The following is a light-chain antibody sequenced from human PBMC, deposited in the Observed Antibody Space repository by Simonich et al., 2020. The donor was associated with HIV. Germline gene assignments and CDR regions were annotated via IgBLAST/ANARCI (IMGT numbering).Light chain of an antibody. CDR3: CSYVDSNTLV. CDR2: ECT. J-gene: IGLJ2*01. CDR1: TSDVGNYNL. V-gene: IGLV2-23*01. Sequence: QSALTQPASVSGSPGQSIPISCTGTTSDVGNYNLVSLYQQHPGKAPKLMIYECTKRPSGVSNRFSGSKSGNTASLTISGLQAEDEADYYCCSYVDSNTLVFGGGTKLTVL.